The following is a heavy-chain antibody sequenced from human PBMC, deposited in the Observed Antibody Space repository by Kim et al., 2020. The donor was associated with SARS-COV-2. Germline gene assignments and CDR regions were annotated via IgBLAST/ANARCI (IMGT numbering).Heavy chain of an antibody. V-gene: IGHV3-30*04. Sequence: GGSLRLSCAASGFTFSSYAMHWVRQAPGKGLEWVAVISYDGSNKYYADSVKGRFTISRDNSKNTLYLQMNSLRAEDTAVYYCARGGTYYYDSSGYYFTYYYGMDVWGQGTTVTVSS. CDR1: GFTFSSYA. J-gene: IGHJ6*02. CDR3: ARGGTYYYDSSGYYFTYYYGMDV. CDR2: ISYDGSNK. D-gene: IGHD3-22*01.